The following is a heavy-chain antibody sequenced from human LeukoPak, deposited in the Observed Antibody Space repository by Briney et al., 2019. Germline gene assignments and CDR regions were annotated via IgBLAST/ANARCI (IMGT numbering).Heavy chain of an antibody. Sequence: PGGSLRLSCAPCGFTLSKAWMTGVGQAQGKGGEGVGRIKTKGEGGTLDYAAPGKGRFTISRDDSKNTLYLQMNSLKTEDTAIYYCMSDLDNWGQGTLVTVSS. V-gene: IGHV3-15*01. CDR3: MSDLDN. CDR2: IKTKGEGGTL. CDR1: GFTLSKAW. J-gene: IGHJ4*02.